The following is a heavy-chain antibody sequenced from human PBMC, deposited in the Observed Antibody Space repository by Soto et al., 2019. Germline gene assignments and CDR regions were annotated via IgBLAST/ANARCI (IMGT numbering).Heavy chain of an antibody. CDR1: GGTFGSYT. D-gene: IGHD2-2*01. J-gene: IGHJ6*02. V-gene: IGHV1-69*06. CDR3: ARQKAMPPHFYSGMDV. CDR2: IIPMFGTA. Sequence: QVHLVQSGAEVKKPGSSLKVSCTASGGTFGSYTVTWGRQAPGQGLEWMGEIIPMFGTASYAQKFQGRVTLTADKSTTTAHMELSSLSSDDTAVYFCARQKAMPPHFYSGMDVWGQGTTVTVSS.